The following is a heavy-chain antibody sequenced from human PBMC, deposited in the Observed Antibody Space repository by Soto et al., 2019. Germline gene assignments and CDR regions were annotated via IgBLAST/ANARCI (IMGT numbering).Heavy chain of an antibody. D-gene: IGHD2-2*01. CDR1: GFTFSNHA. J-gene: IGHJ4*02. V-gene: IGHV3-23*01. CDR2: ITGSGGTT. CDR3: AKEYTSTSKGSFDY. Sequence: VGSLRLSCAASGFTFSNHAMNWVRQAPGKGLEWVSGITGSGGTTFYADSVKGRFTISRDNSRNTVYLQMNSVGADDTGVYNCAKEYTSTSKGSFDYWGQGALVTVSS.